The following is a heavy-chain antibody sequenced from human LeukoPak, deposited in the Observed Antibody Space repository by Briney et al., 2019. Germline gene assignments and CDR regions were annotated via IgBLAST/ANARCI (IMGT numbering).Heavy chain of an antibody. CDR3: ARDGAIAVAGSYFDY. J-gene: IGHJ4*02. V-gene: IGHV4-34*01. Sequence: SETLSLTCAVYGGSFSGYYSSWIRHPPGKGLEWIVEINHSGSTNYNTSLKSRVTISVDTSKNQFSLKLSSVTAADTAVYYCARDGAIAVAGSYFDYWGQGTLVTVSS. CDR2: INHSGST. CDR1: GGSFSGYY. D-gene: IGHD6-19*01.